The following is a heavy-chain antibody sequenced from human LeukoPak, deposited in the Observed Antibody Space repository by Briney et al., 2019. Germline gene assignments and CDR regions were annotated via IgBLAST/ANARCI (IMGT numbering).Heavy chain of an antibody. CDR2: INPNSGGT. CDR3: ARQYSSSTGDY. D-gene: IGHD6-6*01. V-gene: IGHV1-2*02. CDR1: GYTLTGYY. J-gene: IGHJ4*02. Sequence: ASVKVSCKASGYTLTGYYMHWVRQAPGQGLEWMGWINPNSGGTNYAQKFQGRVTMTRDTSISTAYMELSRLRSDDTAAYYCARQYSSSTGDYWGQGTLVTVSS.